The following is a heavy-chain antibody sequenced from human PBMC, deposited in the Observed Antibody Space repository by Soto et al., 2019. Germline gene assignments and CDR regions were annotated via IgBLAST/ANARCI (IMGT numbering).Heavy chain of an antibody. CDR3: ARDQRAVAGPHYYYYGMDV. Sequence: PGGSLRLSCAASGFTFSSYWMHWVRQAPGKGLVWVSRINSDGSSTSYADSVKGRFTISRDNAKNTLYLQMNSLRAEDTAVYYCARDQRAVAGPHYYYYGMDVWGQGTTVTVSS. CDR2: INSDGSST. V-gene: IGHV3-74*01. D-gene: IGHD6-19*01. J-gene: IGHJ6*02. CDR1: GFTFSSYW.